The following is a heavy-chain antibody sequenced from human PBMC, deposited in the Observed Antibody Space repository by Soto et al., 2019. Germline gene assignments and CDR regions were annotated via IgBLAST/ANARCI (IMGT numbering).Heavy chain of an antibody. CDR3: ARGRYCSSTSCSYGMDV. Sequence: QVQLQQWGAGLLKPSETLSLTCAVYGGSFSGYYWSWIRQPPGKGLEWIGEINHSGSTNYNPSLKSPVNISVDTSKERFSLKLSSVTAADTAVYYCARGRYCSSTSCSYGMDVWGQGTTVTVSS. D-gene: IGHD2-2*01. J-gene: IGHJ6*02. CDR2: INHSGST. CDR1: GGSFSGYY. V-gene: IGHV4-34*01.